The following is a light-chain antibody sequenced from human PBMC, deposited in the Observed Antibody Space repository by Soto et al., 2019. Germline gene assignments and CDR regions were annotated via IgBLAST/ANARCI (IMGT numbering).Light chain of an antibody. CDR2: ATS. J-gene: IGKJ4*02. Sequence: DVQMTQSPSSLSAFVGDRVTITCRASQGIAPYLAWFQQKPGKVPKLLIYATSTLQSGVPSRFSGSGSGTDCTLTITSLQPEDVATYYCQKYNRAPLTFGGGTKVEIK. CDR1: QGIAPY. CDR3: QKYNRAPLT. V-gene: IGKV1-27*01.